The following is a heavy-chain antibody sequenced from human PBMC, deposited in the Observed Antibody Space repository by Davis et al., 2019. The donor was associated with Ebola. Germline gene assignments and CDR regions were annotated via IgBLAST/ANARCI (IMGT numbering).Heavy chain of an antibody. Sequence: GESLKISCVASGFTFSSHGMYWVRQAPGKGLEWVAFVRDDGSTKYYGDSVKGRFTISRDNSKNTLYLQMNSLRPDDTALYYCAKQDDSGWYGIDDSWGQGTLVTVSS. J-gene: IGHJ4*02. V-gene: IGHV3-30*02. D-gene: IGHD6-19*01. CDR1: GFTFSSHG. CDR3: AKQDDSGWYGIDDS. CDR2: VRDDGSTK.